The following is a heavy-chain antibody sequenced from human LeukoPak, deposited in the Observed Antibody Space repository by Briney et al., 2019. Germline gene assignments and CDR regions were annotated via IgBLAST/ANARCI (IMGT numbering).Heavy chain of an antibody. Sequence: GGSLRLSCAASGFTFSQYWMSWVRQAPGKGLEWVANIKQDGSEKYYVDSVKGRFTISRDNAENPLDLQMNSLRAEDTAVYYCARDRALYDRSGYYYTEDDYWGQGTLVTVSS. CDR2: IKQDGSEK. D-gene: IGHD3-22*01. J-gene: IGHJ4*02. CDR1: GFTFSQYW. V-gene: IGHV3-7*01. CDR3: ARDRALYDRSGYYYTEDDY.